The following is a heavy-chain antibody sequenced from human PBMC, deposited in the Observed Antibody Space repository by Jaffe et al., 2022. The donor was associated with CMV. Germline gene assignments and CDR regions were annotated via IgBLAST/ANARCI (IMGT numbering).Heavy chain of an antibody. V-gene: IGHV4-59*01. J-gene: IGHJ3*01. CDR3: AKWAGSPEGFDV. D-gene: IGHD1-26*01. Sequence: QVQLQESGPRLVKPSETLSLTCGVSGDSITSYFWNWIRQTPGKGLEWIGFIHHSGASSYNPSLSSRVTMSVDTSKSQFSLRLSSVTAADTAVYYCAKWAGSPEGFDVWGQGTMVAVSS. CDR2: IHHSGAS. CDR1: GDSITSYF.